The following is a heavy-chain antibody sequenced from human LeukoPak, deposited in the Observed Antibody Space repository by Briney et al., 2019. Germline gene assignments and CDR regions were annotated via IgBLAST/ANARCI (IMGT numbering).Heavy chain of an antibody. Sequence: PSETLSLTCTVSGGSIGNYYWTWIRQPPGKGLEWIGYIYYSGSTNYNPSLKSRVTISVDTSKNQFSLKLSSVTAADTAVYYCARRAYCGGDCFDYWGQGTLVTVSS. CDR2: IYYSGST. V-gene: IGHV4-59*01. CDR1: GGSIGNYY. D-gene: IGHD2-21*01. J-gene: IGHJ4*02. CDR3: ARRAYCGGDCFDY.